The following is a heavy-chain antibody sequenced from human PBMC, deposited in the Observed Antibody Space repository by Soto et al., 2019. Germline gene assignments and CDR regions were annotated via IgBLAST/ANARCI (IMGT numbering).Heavy chain of an antibody. V-gene: IGHV3-23*01. D-gene: IGHD4-4*01. CDR1: GFTFSSYA. J-gene: IGHJ4*02. CDR2: ISGSGGST. Sequence: LRLSCAASGFTFSSYAMSWVRQAPGKGLEWVSAISGSGGSTYYADSVKGRFTISRDNSKNTLYLQMNSLRAGDTAVYYCAKDLGGTVAPSISAFDYWGQGTLVTVSS. CDR3: AKDLGGTVAPSISAFDY.